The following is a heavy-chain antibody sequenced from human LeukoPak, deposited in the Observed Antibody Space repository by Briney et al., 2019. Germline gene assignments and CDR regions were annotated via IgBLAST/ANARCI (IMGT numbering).Heavy chain of an antibody. J-gene: IGHJ6*02. CDR3: ARDLSGGSGMDV. Sequence: GGSQRLSCAASGFTFSSYSMNWVRQAPGKGLEWVSYISSSSTYIYYADSVKGRFTISRDTAKNSLYLQMNSLRAEDTAVYYCARDLSGGSGMDVWGQGTTVTVSS. CDR2: ISSSSTYI. D-gene: IGHD3-10*01. CDR1: GFTFSSYS. V-gene: IGHV3-21*01.